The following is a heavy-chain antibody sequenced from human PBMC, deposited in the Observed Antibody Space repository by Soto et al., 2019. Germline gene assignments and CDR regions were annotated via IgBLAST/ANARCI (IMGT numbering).Heavy chain of an antibody. Sequence: QVQLVESGGGVVQPGRSLRLSCAASGFTSSSYAMHWVRQAPGKGLEWVAVISYDGSNKYYADSVKGRFTISRDNSKNTLYLQMNRLRTEDTAVYYCARPLWRDDYNWGYFDLWGRGTLVTVSS. CDR2: ISYDGSNK. CDR1: GFTSSSYA. V-gene: IGHV3-30-3*01. D-gene: IGHD4-4*01. CDR3: ARPLWRDDYNWGYFDL. J-gene: IGHJ2*01.